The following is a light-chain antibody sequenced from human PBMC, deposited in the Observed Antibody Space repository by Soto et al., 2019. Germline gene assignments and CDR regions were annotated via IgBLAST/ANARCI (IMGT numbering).Light chain of an antibody. CDR1: QSLLHSNGYNY. CDR3: TRALQPPPWT. J-gene: IGKJ1*01. Sequence: DIVMTQSPLSLPVTPGEPASISCRSSQSLLHSNGYNYLDWYLQKPGQSPQLLIYLGSNRASGVPDRVSDSRPGTDVTLKISRVEAEDVWVYYCTRALQPPPWTFGQGTKVEIK. V-gene: IGKV2-28*01. CDR2: LGS.